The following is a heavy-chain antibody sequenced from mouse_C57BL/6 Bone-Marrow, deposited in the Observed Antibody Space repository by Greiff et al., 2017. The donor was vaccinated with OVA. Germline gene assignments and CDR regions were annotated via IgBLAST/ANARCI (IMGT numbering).Heavy chain of an antibody. D-gene: IGHD2-3*01. CDR1: GFTFTDYY. Sequence: EVKLVESGGGLAQPGGSLSLSCAASGFTFTDYYMSWVRQPPGKALEWLGFIRNKANGYTTEYSASVKGRFTISRDNSQSILYLQMNALRAEDSATYYCARFYAPAWFAYWGQGTLVTVSA. CDR2: IRNKANGYTT. CDR3: ARFYAPAWFAY. V-gene: IGHV7-3*01. J-gene: IGHJ3*01.